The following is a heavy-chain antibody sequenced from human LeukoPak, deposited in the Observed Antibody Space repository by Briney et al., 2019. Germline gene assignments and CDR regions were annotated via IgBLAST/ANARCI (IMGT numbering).Heavy chain of an antibody. CDR2: ISYDGSNK. CDR3: ARDAGHQLSRRNYYAMDV. V-gene: IGHV3-30*03. CDR1: GFTFSTYG. Sequence: PGGSLRLSCAASGFTFSTYGMHWVCQAPGKGLEWVAVISYDGSNKYYADSVKGRFTISRDNAKNSLYLQMNSLRAEDTAVYYCARDAGHQLSRRNYYAMDVWGQGTTVTVSS. J-gene: IGHJ6*02. D-gene: IGHD1-1*01.